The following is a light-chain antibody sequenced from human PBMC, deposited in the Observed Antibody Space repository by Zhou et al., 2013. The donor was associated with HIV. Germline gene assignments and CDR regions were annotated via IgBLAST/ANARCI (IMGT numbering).Light chain of an antibody. J-gene: IGKJ1*01. CDR3: QHYSSDSRP. CDR2: KAS. CDR1: QTINNW. Sequence: DIQVTQSPSTLSASVGDRVTITCRASQTINNWLAWYQQKPGRAPTLLIQKASILQTGVPSRFSGSGTGTGFSLTISSLQPEDFATYYCQHYSSDSRPFGQGTKVEIK. V-gene: IGKV1-5*03.